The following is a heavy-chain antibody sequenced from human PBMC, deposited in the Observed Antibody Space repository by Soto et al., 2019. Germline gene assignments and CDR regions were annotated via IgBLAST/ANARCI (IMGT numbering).Heavy chain of an antibody. Sequence: QVQLVQSGAEVKKPGASVKVSCKASGYTFTSYGISWVRQAPGQGLEWMGWITAYNGNTKYAQKFQGRVTMTTDTSTSTAYMELRSLRSDDTAVYYCARDVVVVPNGTYVGGAFDFWGQGTMVTVSS. CDR1: GYTFTSYG. CDR2: ITAYNGNT. D-gene: IGHD2-2*01. V-gene: IGHV1-18*01. J-gene: IGHJ3*01. CDR3: ARDVVVVPNGTYVGGAFDF.